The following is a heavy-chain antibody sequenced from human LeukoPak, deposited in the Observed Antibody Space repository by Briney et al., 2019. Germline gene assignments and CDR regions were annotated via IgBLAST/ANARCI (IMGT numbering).Heavy chain of an antibody. CDR3: ARDFWGDGYQS. J-gene: IGHJ5*02. CDR2: IYTDGST. CDR1: GFTVSINY. Sequence: GGSLRLSCAASGFTVSINYMSWVRQAPGKGLEWVSVIYTDGSTYYADSVRGRFTISRDSSKNTLYLQMNSLRDEDTAMYFCARDFWGDGYQSWGQGTLVTVSS. V-gene: IGHV3-66*01. D-gene: IGHD5-24*01.